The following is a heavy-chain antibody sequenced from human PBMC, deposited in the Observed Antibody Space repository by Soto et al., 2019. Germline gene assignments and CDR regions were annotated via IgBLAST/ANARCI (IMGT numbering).Heavy chain of an antibody. CDR2: IYWDDDK. V-gene: IGHV2-5*02. D-gene: IGHD6-6*01. J-gene: IGHJ6*02. CDR1: GFSLSTRGVG. Sequence: QITLKESGPTLVKPTQTLTLTCTFSGFSLSTRGVGVGWIRQPPGKALEWLALIYWDDDKRYSPSLKTRLTITKDTSNNQVVLTMTNPDPVDTATYYCAHASSGYYGMDVWGQGPTVTVSS. CDR3: AHASSGYYGMDV.